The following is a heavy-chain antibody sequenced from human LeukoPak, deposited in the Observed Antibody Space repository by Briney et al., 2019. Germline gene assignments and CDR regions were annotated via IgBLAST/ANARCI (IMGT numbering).Heavy chain of an antibody. D-gene: IGHD3-3*01. CDR1: GGTFSSYA. CDR2: IIPILGIA. V-gene: IGHV1-69*04. Sequence: SVKVSCKASGGTFSSYAISWVRQAPGQGLEWMGSIIPILGIANYAQKFQGRVTITADKSTSTAYMELSSLRSEDTAVYYCARVTGYDFWSGYYIDYWGQGTLVTVSS. CDR3: ARVTGYDFWSGYYIDY. J-gene: IGHJ4*02.